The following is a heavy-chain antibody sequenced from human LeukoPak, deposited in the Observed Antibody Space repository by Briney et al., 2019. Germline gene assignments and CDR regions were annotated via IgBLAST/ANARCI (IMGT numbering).Heavy chain of an antibody. D-gene: IGHD1-26*01. CDR2: VSESGDGT. CDR1: GFSFSSYA. CDR3: AKGKVNHLGALDY. V-gene: IGHV3-23*01. Sequence: GGSLRLSCAASGFSFSSYAMSWVRQAPGKGLEWVSSVSESGDGTYYADSVMGRFIISRDNSRKTFHLQMDSLRADDTAIYYCAKGKVNHLGALDYWGQGTLVTVSS. J-gene: IGHJ4*02.